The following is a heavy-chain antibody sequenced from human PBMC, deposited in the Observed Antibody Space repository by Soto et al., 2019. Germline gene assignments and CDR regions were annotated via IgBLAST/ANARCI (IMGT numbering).Heavy chain of an antibody. CDR3: AHRIMVAGHWPIDS. CDR2: IYWDDDK. J-gene: IGHJ4*02. V-gene: IGHV2-5*02. CDR1: GFSLSTSGVG. Sequence: SGPTLVNHTQTLTLTCTFSGFSLSTSGVGAGWIRQPPGKALECLALIYWDDDKRYSPSLKSRLTITRDTSKNQVVLTMTNMDPVDTATYYCAHRIMVAGHWPIDSWRQGTLVTVSS. D-gene: IGHD6-19*01.